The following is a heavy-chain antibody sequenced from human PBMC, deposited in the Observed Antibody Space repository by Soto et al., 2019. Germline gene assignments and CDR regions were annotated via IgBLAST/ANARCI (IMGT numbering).Heavy chain of an antibody. CDR1: GVSISSYY. CDR3: ARSVFP. Sequence: SETLSLTCTVSGVSISSYYWSWIRQPPGKGLEWIGYIYYSGSTNYNPSLKSRVTTSVDRSKNQFSLKLSSVTAADTAVYYCARSVFPWGQGTLVTVSS. J-gene: IGHJ5*02. CDR2: IYYSGST. V-gene: IGHV4-59*12.